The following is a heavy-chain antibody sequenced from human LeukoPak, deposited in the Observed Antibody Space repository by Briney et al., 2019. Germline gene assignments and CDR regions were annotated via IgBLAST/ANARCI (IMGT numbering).Heavy chain of an antibody. Sequence: PSETLSLTCTVSGGSISSYDWSWIRQPPGQGLEWIGYIYYSGSTNYNPSLKSRVTISVDTSKNQFSLKLRSVTAADTAVYYCARDRTLAAFDIWDQGTMVTVSS. CDR3: ARDRTLAAFDI. CDR1: GGSISSYD. V-gene: IGHV4-59*01. CDR2: IYYSGST. J-gene: IGHJ3*02. D-gene: IGHD2-2*01.